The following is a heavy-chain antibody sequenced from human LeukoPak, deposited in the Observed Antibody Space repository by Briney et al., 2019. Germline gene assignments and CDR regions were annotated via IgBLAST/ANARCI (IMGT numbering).Heavy chain of an antibody. CDR1: GGSISSSSYY. CDR3: ARDRYPFDY. CDR2: IYYSGST. J-gene: IGHJ4*02. V-gene: IGHV4-39*07. D-gene: IGHD1-1*01. Sequence: SETLPLTCTVSGGSISSSSYYWGWIRQPPGKGLEWIGSIYYSGSTYYNPSLKSRVTISVDTSKNRFSLKLSSVTAADTAVYYCARDRYPFDYWGQGTLVTVSS.